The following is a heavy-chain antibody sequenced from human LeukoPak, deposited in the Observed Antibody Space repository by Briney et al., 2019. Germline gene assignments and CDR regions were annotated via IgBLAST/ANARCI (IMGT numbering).Heavy chain of an antibody. D-gene: IGHD6-19*01. CDR2: INHSGST. CDR3: ARGSRGAVAGDVVWGYYYYYYMDV. CDR1: GGSFSGYY. J-gene: IGHJ6*03. Sequence: PSETLSLTCAVYGGSFSGYYWSWIRQPPGKGLEWIGEINHSGSTNYNPSLKSRVTISVDTSKNQFSLKLSSVTAADTAVYYCARGSRGAVAGDVVWGYYYYYYMDVWGKGTTVTVSS. V-gene: IGHV4-34*01.